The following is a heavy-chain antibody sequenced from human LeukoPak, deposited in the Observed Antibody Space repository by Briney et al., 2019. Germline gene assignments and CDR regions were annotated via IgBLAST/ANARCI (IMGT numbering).Heavy chain of an antibody. CDR1: GGSISSDY. J-gene: IGHJ6*02. D-gene: IGHD1-14*01. V-gene: IGHV4-59*01. Sequence: PSETLSLTCTVSGGSISSDYWSWIRQPPGKGLEWIGYIYYSGSANYNSSLKSRVTISEDTSKNHLSLKLSSVTAADTAVYYCARAQRNLLLDFGMDLWGQGTTVTVSS. CDR2: IYYSGSA. CDR3: ARAQRNLLLDFGMDL.